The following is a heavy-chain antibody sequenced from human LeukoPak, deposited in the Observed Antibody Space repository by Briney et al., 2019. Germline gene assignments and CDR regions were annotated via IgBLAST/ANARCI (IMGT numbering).Heavy chain of an antibody. CDR1: GGTFSSYA. CDR2: ITPMFGTA. D-gene: IGHD3-22*01. V-gene: IGHV1-69*01. J-gene: IGHJ4*02. Sequence: GSSVKVSCKASGGTFSSYAISWVRQAPGQGLEWMGGITPMFGTANYAQKFQGRVTITADESTSTAYMELSSLRSEDTAVYYCARDAAIYDTSAYYYLWWGQGTLVTVSS. CDR3: ARDAAIYDTSAYYYLW.